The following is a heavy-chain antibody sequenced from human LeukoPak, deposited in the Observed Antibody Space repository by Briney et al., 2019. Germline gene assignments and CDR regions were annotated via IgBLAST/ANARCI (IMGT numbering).Heavy chain of an antibody. Sequence: PAGSLRLSCAASGFTFDDYAMHWVRQTPGKGLEWVSLISGDSCDTYYADSVKGRFTISRDNSRKSLYLQMNSLRTEDTALYHCAKDGIAAAGRGLYYFDYWGQGTLVTVSA. J-gene: IGHJ4*02. CDR2: ISGDSCDT. CDR3: AKDGIAAAGRGLYYFDY. V-gene: IGHV3-43*02. CDR1: GFTFDDYA. D-gene: IGHD6-13*01.